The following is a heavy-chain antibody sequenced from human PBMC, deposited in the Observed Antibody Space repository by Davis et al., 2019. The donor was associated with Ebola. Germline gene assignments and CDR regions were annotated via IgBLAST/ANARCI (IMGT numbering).Heavy chain of an antibody. CDR3: AKDKRYSGYDFPYFDY. CDR1: GFTFDDYA. CDR2: ISWNSGSI. Sequence: GGSLRLSCAASGFTFDDYAMHWVRQAPGKGLEWVSGISWNSGSIGYADSVKGRFTISRDNAKSSLYLQMNSLRAEDTALYYCAKDKRYSGYDFPYFDYWGQGTLVTVSS. V-gene: IGHV3-9*01. D-gene: IGHD5-12*01. J-gene: IGHJ4*02.